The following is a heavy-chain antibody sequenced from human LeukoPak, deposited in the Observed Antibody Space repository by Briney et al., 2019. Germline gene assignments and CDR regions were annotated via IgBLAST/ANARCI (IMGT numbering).Heavy chain of an antibody. Sequence: QSGGSLRLSCAASRFTFSSYGMHWVRQAPGKGLEWVAFIRYDESDKYYADSVKGRFTISRDNSKNTLYLQMNSLRDEDTAVYYCAKPLPGIAAAYFDYWGQGTLVTVSS. CDR1: RFTFSSYG. CDR3: AKPLPGIAAAYFDY. V-gene: IGHV3-30*02. J-gene: IGHJ4*02. CDR2: IRYDESDK. D-gene: IGHD6-13*01.